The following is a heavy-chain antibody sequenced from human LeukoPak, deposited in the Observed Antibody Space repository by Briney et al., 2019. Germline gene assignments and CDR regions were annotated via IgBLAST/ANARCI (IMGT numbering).Heavy chain of an antibody. CDR2: TYYRSRWGN. J-gene: IGHJ5*02. CDR1: GDSVSNNIAT. D-gene: IGHD1-26*01. V-gene: IGHV6-1*01. CDR3: AREGGTVGASRNWFDP. Sequence: SQTLSLTCAISGDSVSNNIATWNWVRQSPSRGLEWLGRTYYRSRWGNDYAISVKGRITINPDTSRNQFSLQLNSVTPEDTAVYYCAREGGTVGASRNWFDPWGQGTLVTVSS.